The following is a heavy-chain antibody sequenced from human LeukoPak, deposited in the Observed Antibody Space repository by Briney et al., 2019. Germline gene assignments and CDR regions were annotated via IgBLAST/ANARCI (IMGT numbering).Heavy chain of an antibody. Sequence: GGSLRLSCAASGFTFSSYAMTWVRQAPGKGLEWVSALSGSGATTYYADSVKGRFTISRDNSKKTLYLQMSSLRAEDTAVYYCANGKSEYSGGWPRGTFWGQGTLVTVSS. D-gene: IGHD6-19*01. J-gene: IGHJ4*02. CDR2: LSGSGATT. V-gene: IGHV3-23*01. CDR3: ANGKSEYSGGWPRGTF. CDR1: GFTFSSYA.